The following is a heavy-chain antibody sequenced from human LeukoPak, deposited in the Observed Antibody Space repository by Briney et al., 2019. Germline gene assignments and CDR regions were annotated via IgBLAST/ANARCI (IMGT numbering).Heavy chain of an antibody. CDR3: AKDFVVVPGNVNYFDS. V-gene: IGHV3-11*01. CDR1: GFTFSDYY. Sequence: GGSLRLSCAASGFTFSDYYMSWIRQAPGKGLEWVSYISSSGRTIYYADSVKGRFTISRDNAKNTLYVQMESLRGEDTAIYYCAKDFVVVPGNVNYFDSWGQGTLVTVSS. CDR2: ISSSGRTI. J-gene: IGHJ4*02. D-gene: IGHD2-21*02.